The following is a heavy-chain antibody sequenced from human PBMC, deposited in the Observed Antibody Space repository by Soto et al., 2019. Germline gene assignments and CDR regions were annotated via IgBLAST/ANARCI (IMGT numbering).Heavy chain of an antibody. CDR3: ARGLRYFDWLSRRGEIEQNNWFDP. J-gene: IGHJ5*02. V-gene: IGHV4-61*08. CDR2: IYYSGST. Sequence: PSETLSLTCTVSGGSISSGDYYWSWIRQPPGKGLEWIGYIYYSGSTNYNPSLKSRVTISVDTSKNQFSLKLSSVTAADTAVYYCARGLRYFDWLSRRGEIEQNNWFDPWGQGTLVTVSS. CDR1: GGSISSGDYY. D-gene: IGHD3-9*01.